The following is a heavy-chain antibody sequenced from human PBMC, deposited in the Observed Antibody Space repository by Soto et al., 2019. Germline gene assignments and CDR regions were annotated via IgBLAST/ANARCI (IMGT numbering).Heavy chain of an antibody. Sequence: QVQLVQSGAEVKKPGASVKVSCKTSGYTFTNNGTNWVRQAPGQGLEWMGWISGYNGNTAYAQKLQGRVTMTTDTFTSTAYMELRSLRSDDTAVYYCARGSTHYGMDVWGQGTTVTVSS. CDR2: ISGYNGNT. CDR3: ARGSTHYGMDV. CDR1: GYTFTNNG. D-gene: IGHD1-1*01. J-gene: IGHJ6*02. V-gene: IGHV1-18*04.